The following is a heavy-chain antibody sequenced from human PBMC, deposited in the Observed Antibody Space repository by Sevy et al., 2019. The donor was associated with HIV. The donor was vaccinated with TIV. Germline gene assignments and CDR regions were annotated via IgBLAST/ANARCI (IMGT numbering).Heavy chain of an antibody. V-gene: IGHV3-11*06. CDR3: ARDWRNYGGQYFDY. CDR1: GFTFSDYY. J-gene: IGHJ4*02. D-gene: IGHD4-17*01. Sequence: GGSLRLSCAASGFTFSDYYMTWVRQAPGKGLEWISDISSGNTYTKYADSVKGRFTISRDNAKNSLYLQMSSLRVEDTAVYYCARDWRNYGGQYFDYWGQGTLVTVSS. CDR2: ISSGNTYT.